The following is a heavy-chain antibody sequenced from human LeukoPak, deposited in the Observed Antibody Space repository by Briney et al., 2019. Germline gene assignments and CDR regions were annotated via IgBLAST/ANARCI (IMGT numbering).Heavy chain of an antibody. J-gene: IGHJ3*02. CDR1: GYTFTSYY. D-gene: IGHD3-22*01. V-gene: IGHV1-46*01. CDR2: INPSGGST. CDR3: ARGIFSSGYYPDAFDI. Sequence: ASVKVSCKASGYTFTSYYMHWVRQAPGQGLEWMGIINPSGGSTSYAQKFQGRVTMTRDTSTSTVYMELSSLRSEDTAVYYCARGIFSSGYYPDAFDIWGQGTMVTVSS.